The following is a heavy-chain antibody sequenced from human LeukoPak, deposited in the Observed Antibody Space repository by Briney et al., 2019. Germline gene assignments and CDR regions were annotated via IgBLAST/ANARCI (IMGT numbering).Heavy chain of an antibody. CDR3: ARVECSSTSCSWGPTYYYGMDV. CDR1: GGSISSSNW. CDR2: IYHSGST. V-gene: IGHV4-4*02. J-gene: IGHJ6*04. D-gene: IGHD2-2*01. Sequence: SSGTLSLTCAVSGGSISSSNWWSWVRQPPGKGLEWIGEIYHSGSTNYNPSLKSRVTISVDKSKNQFSLKLSSVTAADTAVYYCARVECSSTSCSWGPTYYYGMDVWGKGTTVTVSS.